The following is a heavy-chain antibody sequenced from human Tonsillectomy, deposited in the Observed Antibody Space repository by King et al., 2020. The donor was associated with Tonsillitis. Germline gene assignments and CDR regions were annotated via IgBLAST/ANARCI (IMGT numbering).Heavy chain of an antibody. CDR3: AREFGYSYGSTGFDI. CDR2: INEDGSEK. V-gene: IGHV3-7*03. Sequence: VQLVESGGGLVQPGGSLRLSCAGSGFTFSYYWINLVRQAPGKGLEWVANINEDGSEKYYVDFVKGRFTISRDNAKNSLFLQMNSLRAEDTAVYYCAREFGYSYGSTGFDIWGQGTMVTVSS. J-gene: IGHJ3*02. CDR1: GFTFSYYW. D-gene: IGHD5-18*01.